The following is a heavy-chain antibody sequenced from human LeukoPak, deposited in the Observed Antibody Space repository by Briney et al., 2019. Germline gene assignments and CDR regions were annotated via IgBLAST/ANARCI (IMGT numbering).Heavy chain of an antibody. CDR3: ATYQYIWKYFDY. D-gene: IGHD1-1*01. CDR1: GYSLSELS. Sequence: ASVKVSCKVSGYSLSELSMHWVRQAPGKGLEWLGGFDPEDGETIYAQKFQGRVILTEDTYTDTTYMELRSLRSEDTAVYYCATYQYIWKYFDYWGQGTLLTVSS. CDR2: FDPEDGET. J-gene: IGHJ4*02. V-gene: IGHV1-24*01.